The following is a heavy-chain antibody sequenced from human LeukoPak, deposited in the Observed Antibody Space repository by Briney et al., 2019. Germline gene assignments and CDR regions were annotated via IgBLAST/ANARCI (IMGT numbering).Heavy chain of an antibody. CDR3: ARKWGGNYYYGMDV. D-gene: IGHD1-26*01. Sequence: GGSLRLSCVGSGFTFSTYWMSWVRQAPGKGLEWVANIKQDGREKYYVDSVKGRFTISRDNAKNLLYLQMNSLRVEGTAVYYCARKWGGNYYYGMDVWGQGTTVTVSS. CDR2: IKQDGREK. CDR1: GFTFSTYW. V-gene: IGHV3-7*03. J-gene: IGHJ6*02.